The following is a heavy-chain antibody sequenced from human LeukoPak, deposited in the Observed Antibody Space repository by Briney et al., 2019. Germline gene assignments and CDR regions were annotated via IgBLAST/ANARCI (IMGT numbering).Heavy chain of an antibody. J-gene: IGHJ4*02. V-gene: IGHV3-30*03. Sequence: GGSLRLSCVASGFSFSDSVIHWVRQAPGKGLEWVAVIQNDASTRNYVDSVKGRFTISRDNSENTVFLQMDSLRVEDTAVYYCARELSQIVWGGLDYGGQGTLVSVSS. D-gene: IGHD2-21*01. CDR3: ARELSQIVWGGLDY. CDR2: IQNDASTR. CDR1: GFSFSDSV.